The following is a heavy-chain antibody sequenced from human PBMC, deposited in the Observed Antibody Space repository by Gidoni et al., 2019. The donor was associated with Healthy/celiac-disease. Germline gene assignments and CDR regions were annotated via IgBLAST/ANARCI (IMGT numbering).Heavy chain of an antibody. CDR1: GFPFSSYG. CDR3: ASLNVDTAMMENL. J-gene: IGHJ2*01. V-gene: IGHV3-33*01. Sequence: QVQLVESGGGVVQPGRSLRLSCAASGFPFSSYGMHWVRQAPGKGLEWVAVIWYDGSNKYYADAVKGRFTISRDNSKNTLYLQMNSLRAEDTAVYYCASLNVDTAMMENLWGRGTLVTVSS. D-gene: IGHD5-18*01. CDR2: IWYDGSNK.